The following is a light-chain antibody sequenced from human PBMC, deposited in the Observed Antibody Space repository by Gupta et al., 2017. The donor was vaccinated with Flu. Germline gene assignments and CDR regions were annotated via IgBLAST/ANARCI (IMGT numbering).Light chain of an antibody. V-gene: IGLV3-21*03. J-gene: IGLJ2*01. CDR1: KMGSKT. CDR2: DDS. Sequence: GNTGRISWGGTKMGSKTVHWYQLKPGQAPVLVVYDDSDRPSGSPERFSGSNSGSTATLTISRVEAGDEADYYCQVWDTSSDHVLFGGGTKLTVL. CDR3: QVWDTSSDHVL.